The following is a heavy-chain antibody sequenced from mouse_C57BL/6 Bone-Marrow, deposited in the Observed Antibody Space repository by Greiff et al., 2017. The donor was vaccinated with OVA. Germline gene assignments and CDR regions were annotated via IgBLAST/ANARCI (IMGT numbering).Heavy chain of an antibody. J-gene: IGHJ1*03. CDR2: INPGSGGT. D-gene: IGHD1-1*01. CDR1: GYAFTNYL. CDR3: ARRDYSVYWYFDV. V-gene: IGHV1-54*01. Sequence: VQLQQSGAELVRPGPSVKVSCKASGYAFTNYLIEWVKQRPGQGLEWIGVINPGSGGTNYNEKFKGKATLTADKSSSTAYMQLSSLTSEDSAVYFCARRDYSVYWYFDVWGTGTTVTVSS.